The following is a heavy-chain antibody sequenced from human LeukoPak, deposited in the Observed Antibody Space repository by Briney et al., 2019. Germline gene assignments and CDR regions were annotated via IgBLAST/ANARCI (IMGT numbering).Heavy chain of an antibody. D-gene: IGHD3-16*01. Sequence: GGFRRLSCPASGVSRSGTESNWGRQAPGTGLELVSLIYSGGTTYYADFVKGRFTITRDSSNNTLYLQMNSLRAEDTAVYYCARGPNSGGPPYYLAYWGQGTLVTVSS. V-gene: IGHV3-53*01. CDR3: ARGPNSGGPPYYLAY. CDR1: GVSRSGTE. CDR2: IYSGGTT. J-gene: IGHJ4*02.